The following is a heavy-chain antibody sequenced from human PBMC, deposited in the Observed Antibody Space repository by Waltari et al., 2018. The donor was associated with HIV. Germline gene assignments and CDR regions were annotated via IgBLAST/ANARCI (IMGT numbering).Heavy chain of an antibody. Sequence: EVQLVESGGGAVQPGASLRLSCVTSRFPFRNHEMHWVRQPPGKDLECISYISGSGSTIYYSDSVKGRFTISRDNAKNSLYLRMNYLTAEDTAIYYCARDGHHGVTKRGNAFDLWGQGTMVTVSP. J-gene: IGHJ3*01. CDR2: ISGSGSTI. CDR3: ARDGHHGVTKRGNAFDL. CDR1: RFPFRNHE. D-gene: IGHD2-21*02. V-gene: IGHV3-48*03.